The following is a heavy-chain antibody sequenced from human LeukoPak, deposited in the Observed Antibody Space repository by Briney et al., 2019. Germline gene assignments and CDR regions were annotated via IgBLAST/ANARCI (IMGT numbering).Heavy chain of an antibody. J-gene: IGHJ4*02. CDR2: INHSGST. CDR3: ARRGYSQATIDY. Sequence: SETLSLTCAVYGGSFSGYYWSWIRQPPGKGLEWIGEINHSGSTNYNPSLKSRVTISVDTSKNQFSLKLSSVTAADTAVYYCARRGYSQATIDYWGQGTLVTVSS. V-gene: IGHV4-34*01. D-gene: IGHD1-1*01. CDR1: GGSFSGYY.